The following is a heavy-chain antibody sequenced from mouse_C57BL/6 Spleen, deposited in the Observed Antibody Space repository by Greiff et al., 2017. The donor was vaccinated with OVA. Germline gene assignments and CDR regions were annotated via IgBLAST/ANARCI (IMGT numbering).Heavy chain of an antibody. CDR1: GFSLTSYG. CDR2: IWSDGST. CDR3: ARQHYYGSPLAMDY. V-gene: IGHV2-6-1*01. Sequence: VQLVESGPGLVAPSQSLSITCTVSGFSLTSYGVHWVRQPPGKGLEWLVVIWSDGSTTYNSALNSRLSISKDNSKSQVFLKMNSLQTDDTAMYYCARQHYYGSPLAMDYWGQGTSVTVSS. J-gene: IGHJ4*01. D-gene: IGHD1-1*01.